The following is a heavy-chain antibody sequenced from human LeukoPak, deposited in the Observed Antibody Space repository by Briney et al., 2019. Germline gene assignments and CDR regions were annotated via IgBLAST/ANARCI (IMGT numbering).Heavy chain of an antibody. V-gene: IGHV3-30*04. CDR2: ISYDGSNK. Sequence: PGGSLRLSCAASGFTFSSYAMHWVRQAPGKGLEWVAVISYDGSNKYYADSVKGRFTISRDNSKNTLYLQMNSLRAEDTAVYYCARDSIEGYSGSYPGPLDYWGQGTLVTVSS. CDR3: ARDSIEGYSGSYPGPLDY. CDR1: GFTFSSYA. D-gene: IGHD1-26*01. J-gene: IGHJ4*02.